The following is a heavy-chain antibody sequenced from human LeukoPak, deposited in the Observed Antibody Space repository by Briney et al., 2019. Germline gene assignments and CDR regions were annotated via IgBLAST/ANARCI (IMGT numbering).Heavy chain of an antibody. CDR3: ASFAVAGTDHFDY. D-gene: IGHD6-19*01. Sequence: SETLSLTCTVSGGSISSYYWSWIRQLPGKGLEWIGYIYYSGSTNYNPSLKSRVTISVGTSKNQFSLKLSSVTAADTAVYYCASFAVAGTDHFDYWGQGTLVTVSS. CDR1: GGSISSYY. J-gene: IGHJ4*02. CDR2: IYYSGST. V-gene: IGHV4-59*08.